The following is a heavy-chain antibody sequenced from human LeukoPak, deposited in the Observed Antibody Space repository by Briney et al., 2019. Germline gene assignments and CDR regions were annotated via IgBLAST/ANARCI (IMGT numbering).Heavy chain of an antibody. CDR3: ARHLVTGYSYGRGWFDP. D-gene: IGHD5-18*01. V-gene: IGHV4-34*01. CDR2: INHSGST. J-gene: IGHJ5*02. Sequence: SETLSLTCAVYGGSFSGYYWSWIRQPPGKGLEWIGEINHSGSTNYNPSLKSRVTISVDTSKNQFSLKLSSVTAADTAVYYCARHLVTGYSYGRGWFDPWGQGTLVTVSP. CDR1: GGSFSGYY.